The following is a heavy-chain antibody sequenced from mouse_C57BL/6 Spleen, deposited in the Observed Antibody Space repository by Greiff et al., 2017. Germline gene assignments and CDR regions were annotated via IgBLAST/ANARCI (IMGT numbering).Heavy chain of an antibody. Sequence: EVQVVESGPELVKPGASVKMSCKASGYTFTDYNMHWVKQSHGKSLEWIGYINPNNGGTSYNQKFKGKATLTVNKSSSTAYMELRSLTSEDSAVYYCALAAVVAPLGYWGQGTTLTVSS. CDR2: INPNNGGT. V-gene: IGHV1-22*01. CDR3: ALAAVVAPLGY. J-gene: IGHJ2*01. D-gene: IGHD1-1*01. CDR1: GYTFTDYN.